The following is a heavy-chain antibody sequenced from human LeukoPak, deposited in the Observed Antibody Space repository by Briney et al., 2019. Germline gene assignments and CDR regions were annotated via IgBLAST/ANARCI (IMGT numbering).Heavy chain of an antibody. V-gene: IGHV3-7*01. Sequence: GGSLRLSCAASGFTFSNYWMTWVRHAPGKGLEWVADIKQDGSEKLYVNSVRGRFTISRDNAKMSLFLQMNSLRAEDTAVYYCARDNGVVHGVYYMDVWGKGTTVTVS. CDR3: ARDNGVVHGVYYMDV. J-gene: IGHJ6*03. CDR1: GFTFSNYW. CDR2: IKQDGSEK. D-gene: IGHD3-3*01.